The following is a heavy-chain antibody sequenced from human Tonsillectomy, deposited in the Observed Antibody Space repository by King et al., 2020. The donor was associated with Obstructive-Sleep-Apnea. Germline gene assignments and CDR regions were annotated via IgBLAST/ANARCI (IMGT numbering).Heavy chain of an antibody. D-gene: IGHD4-17*01. J-gene: IGHJ4*02. V-gene: IGHV3-30*02. CDR1: GFTFSSYG. Sequence: VQLVESGGGVVQPGRSLRLSCGASGFTFSSYGMHWVRQAPGKGLEWVAFIRYDGSNKNYADSVKGRFTISRDNSKNTLYLQMNSLRAEDTAVYYCAKGHYAIDYWGQGTLVTVSS. CDR2: IRYDGSNK. CDR3: AKGHYAIDY.